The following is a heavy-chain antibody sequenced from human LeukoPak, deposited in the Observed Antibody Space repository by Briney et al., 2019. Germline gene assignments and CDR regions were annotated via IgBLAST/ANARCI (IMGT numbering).Heavy chain of an antibody. Sequence: PSETLSLTCTVSGGSLSSGSYYWSWIRQPPGKGLEWIGYIYYSGSTIYNPSLKSRVTISVDTSKNQFSLKLSSVTAADTALYYCARTGYSSSWYYFDYWGEGTLVTVSS. CDR2: IYYSGST. CDR3: ARTGYSSSWYYFDY. D-gene: IGHD6-13*01. J-gene: IGHJ4*02. CDR1: GGSLSSGSYY. V-gene: IGHV4-61*01.